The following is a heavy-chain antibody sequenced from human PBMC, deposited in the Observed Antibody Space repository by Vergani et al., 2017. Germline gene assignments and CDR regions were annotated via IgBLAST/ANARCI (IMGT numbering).Heavy chain of an antibody. CDR3: ARDYDSSGYYPPEYFDL. CDR1: GYSISSGYY. CDR2: IYHSGST. J-gene: IGHJ2*01. D-gene: IGHD3-22*01. V-gene: IGHV4-38-2*02. Sequence: QVQLQESGPGLVKPSETLSLTCTVSGYSISSGYYWGWIRQPPGKGLEWIGSIYHSGSTYYNPSLKSRVTISVDTSKNQFSLKLSSVTAADTAVYYCARDYDSSGYYPPEYFDLWGRGTPVTVSS.